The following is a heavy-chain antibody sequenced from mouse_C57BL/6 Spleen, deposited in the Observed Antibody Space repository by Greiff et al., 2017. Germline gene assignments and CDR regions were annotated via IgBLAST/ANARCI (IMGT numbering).Heavy chain of an antibody. V-gene: IGHV5-9-1*02. J-gene: IGHJ4*01. CDR1: GFTFSSYA. CDR3: TRGDYSNYVGAMDD. Sequence: VQLKESGEGLVKPGGSLKLSCAASGFTFSSYAMSWVRQTPETRLEWVAYLSSGGDYFYYADTVKGRFTIARDSARKNLYLQSSSLKSEDTAMYDCTRGDYSNYVGAMDDWGQGTSVTVSS. CDR2: LSSGGDYF. D-gene: IGHD2-5*01.